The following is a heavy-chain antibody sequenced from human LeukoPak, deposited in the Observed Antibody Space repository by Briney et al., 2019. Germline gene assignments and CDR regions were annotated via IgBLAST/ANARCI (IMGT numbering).Heavy chain of an antibody. CDR2: LYYTGIT. CDR3: ARERSSYGAFEI. Sequence: SETLSLTCTVSGGSISSFYWSWIRQPPGKGLEWIGYLYYTGITNYNPSLRSRVTISLDTSKSQFSLNLTSVTAADTAVYYCARERSSYGAFEIWGRGTMVTVSS. D-gene: IGHD5-18*01. J-gene: IGHJ3*02. CDR1: GGSISSFY. V-gene: IGHV4-59*12.